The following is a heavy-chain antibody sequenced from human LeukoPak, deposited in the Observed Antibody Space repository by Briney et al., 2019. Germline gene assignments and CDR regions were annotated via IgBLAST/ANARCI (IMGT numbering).Heavy chain of an antibody. CDR1: VFTFSIYA. CDR3: AKGPHSTYYYYMDV. V-gene: IGHV3-23*01. Sequence: GGSLRLSCAASVFTFSIYATRCARQAPGKGLQWVSDISGSGDSTYYAGSVKGPSTISRDNTNNTLYLQMNSLRAEDTAVCYCAKGPHSTYYYYMDVWGKGTTVTVSS. D-gene: IGHD2/OR15-2a*01. J-gene: IGHJ6*03. CDR2: ISGSGDST.